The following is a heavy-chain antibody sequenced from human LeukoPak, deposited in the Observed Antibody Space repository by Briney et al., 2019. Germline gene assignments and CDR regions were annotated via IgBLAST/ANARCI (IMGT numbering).Heavy chain of an antibody. V-gene: IGHV3-9*01. Sequence: GGSLRLSCAASGFTFDDYAMHWVRQAPGKGLEWVSGISWNSGSIGYADSVKGRFTISRDNAKNSLYLQMNSLRAEDTAVYYCARNIGYCSSTSCYVKDAFDIWGQGTMVTVSS. CDR2: ISWNSGSI. J-gene: IGHJ3*02. CDR3: ARNIGYCSSTSCYVKDAFDI. CDR1: GFTFDDYA. D-gene: IGHD2-2*01.